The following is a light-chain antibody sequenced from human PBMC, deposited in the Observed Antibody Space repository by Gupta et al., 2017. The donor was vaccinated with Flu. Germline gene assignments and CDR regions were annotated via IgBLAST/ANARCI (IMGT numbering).Light chain of an antibody. V-gene: IGKV3-15*01. Sequence: ERATLSWGAIQSVSSNLAWYQQKPGQAPRLLMYGAATRATGIPARFSGSGSGTEFTLTISNLQSEDVAVYYCQQYNNWPPSTVGQGTKVEIK. CDR2: GAA. J-gene: IGKJ1*01. CDR3: QQYNNWPPST. CDR1: QSVSSN.